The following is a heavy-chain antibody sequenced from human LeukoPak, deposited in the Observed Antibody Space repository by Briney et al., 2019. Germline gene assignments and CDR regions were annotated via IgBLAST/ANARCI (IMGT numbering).Heavy chain of an antibody. CDR1: GVSISSSNSY. Sequence: PETLSLTCTVSGVSISSSNSYWGWIRQPPGKGLEWIGSIYYSGNTYYNASLKSQVSISIDTSKNQFSLRLTSVTAADTAVYYCARQTGSGLFILPGGQGTLVTVSS. J-gene: IGHJ4*02. V-gene: IGHV4-39*01. CDR2: IYYSGNT. CDR3: ARQTGSGLFILP. D-gene: IGHD3/OR15-3a*01.